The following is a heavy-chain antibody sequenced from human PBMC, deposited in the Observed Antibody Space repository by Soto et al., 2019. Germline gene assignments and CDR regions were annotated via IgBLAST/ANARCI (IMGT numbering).Heavy chain of an antibody. J-gene: IGHJ6*02. Sequence: SVKVSCKASRVAFNKFIVTWVRQAPGLGLEWVGGIIPVFGTANYAQKFQGRVTITADESTSTSYMEVNNLRSEDTAVYYCAKVRYSSPMGYYYGMDVWGQGTTVTAP. CDR3: AKVRYSSPMGYYYGMDV. CDR2: IIPVFGTA. D-gene: IGHD2-2*01. V-gene: IGHV1-69*13. CDR1: RVAFNKFI.